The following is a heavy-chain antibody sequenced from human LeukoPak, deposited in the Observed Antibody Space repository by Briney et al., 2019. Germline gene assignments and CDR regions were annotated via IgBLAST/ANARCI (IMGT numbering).Heavy chain of an antibody. Sequence: SETLSLTCAVYGGSFSDCYWSWIRQSPGKGLEWIGEINHRGSTNYSPSLKSRVTISIDTSKNQFSLRLSSVTAADTAVYYCARDDMIRGVYYGLDVWGRGTTVTVSS. CDR3: ARDDMIRGVYYGLDV. D-gene: IGHD3-10*01. V-gene: IGHV4-34*01. CDR1: GGSFSDCY. J-gene: IGHJ6*02. CDR2: INHRGST.